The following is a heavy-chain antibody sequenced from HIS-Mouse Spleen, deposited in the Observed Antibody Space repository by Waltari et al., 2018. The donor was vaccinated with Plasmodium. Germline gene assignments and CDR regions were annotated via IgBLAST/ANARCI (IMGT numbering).Heavy chain of an antibody. D-gene: IGHD6-13*01. CDR1: GGSFSGYY. J-gene: IGHJ5*02. V-gene: IGHV4-34*01. Sequence: QVQLQQWGAGLLKPSETLSLTCAVYGGSFSGYYWGWIRPPPGKGLEWIGEINHSGRTNYHPPLKSRVTISVDTSKNQFSRKRSSVTSADTAVYYCARGGRAAAGWFDPWGQGTLVTVSS. CDR3: ARGGRAAAGWFDP. CDR2: INHSGRT.